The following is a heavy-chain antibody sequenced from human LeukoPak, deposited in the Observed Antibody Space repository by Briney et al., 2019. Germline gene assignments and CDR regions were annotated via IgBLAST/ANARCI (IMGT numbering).Heavy chain of an antibody. V-gene: IGHV4-59*01. CDR2: IYYSGST. CDR1: GGSISSYY. CDR3: ARGVNSGYFDY. D-gene: IGHD1-26*01. Sequence: SETLSLTCTVSGGSISSYYWTWIRRPPGKGLEWIGHIYYSGSTNYNPSLKSRVTISVDTSKNQFSLKLTSVTAADTAVYYCARGVNSGYFDYCGQGTLVTVSS. J-gene: IGHJ4*02.